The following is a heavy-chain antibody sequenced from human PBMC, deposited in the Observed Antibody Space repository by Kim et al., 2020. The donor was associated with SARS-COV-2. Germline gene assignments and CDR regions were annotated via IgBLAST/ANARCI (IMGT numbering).Heavy chain of an antibody. CDR1: GGSFSDFH. J-gene: IGHJ3*02. V-gene: IGHV4-34*01. D-gene: IGHD2-15*01. Sequence: SETLSLTCSLFGGSFSDFHWSWIRQAPGKGLEWIGEINHRGSANYNPSLESRVSLSIDLSKNQFSLKLSSVTAPDTAVFYCARDGSSVVDAATGAVRDAFDIWSQGTMVTVSS. CDR3: ARDGSSVVDAATGAVRDAFDI. CDR2: INHRGSA.